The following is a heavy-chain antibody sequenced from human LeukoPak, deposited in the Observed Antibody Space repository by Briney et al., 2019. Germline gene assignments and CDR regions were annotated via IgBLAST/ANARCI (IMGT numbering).Heavy chain of an antibody. V-gene: IGHV4-59*04. CDR2: IYHSGST. Sequence: SETLSLTCTVSGGSISSYYWSWIRQPPGKGLEWIGYIYHSGSTYYNPSLKSRVTISVDTSKNQFSLKLSSVTAADTAVYYCARHTRSMVRGVIGYWGQGTLVTVSS. CDR1: GGSISSYY. J-gene: IGHJ4*02. CDR3: ARHTRSMVRGVIGY. D-gene: IGHD3-10*01.